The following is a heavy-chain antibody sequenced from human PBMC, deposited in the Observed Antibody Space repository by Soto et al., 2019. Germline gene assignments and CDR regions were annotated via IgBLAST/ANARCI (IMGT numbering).Heavy chain of an antibody. D-gene: IGHD3-22*01. V-gene: IGHV4-59*01. J-gene: IGHJ4*02. CDR1: GGSISSYY. CDR3: ATPQDYDGCLDS. Sequence: SETLSLTCTVSGGSISSYYWSWIRQPPGKGLEWIGYIYYSGSTNYNPSLKSRVTISVDTSKNQFSLKLSSVTAEDTAVYYCATPQDYDGCLDSWGQGTLVTVSS. CDR2: IYYSGST.